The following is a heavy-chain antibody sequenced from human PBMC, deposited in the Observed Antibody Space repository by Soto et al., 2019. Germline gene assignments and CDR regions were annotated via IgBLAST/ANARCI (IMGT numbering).Heavy chain of an antibody. J-gene: IGHJ4*02. CDR3: AKADGEQLLLPHLDK. Sequence: EVQLLESGGGVVQPGGSLRLSCVASGFNFKKFAMSWVRQAPGEGLEWVSGISCCGGSPSYADSVKGRFSIARDDSTNTLSLQMNTLRVEDTAQYYCAKADGEQLLLPHLDKWGQGTLVTVS. CDR1: GFNFKKFA. V-gene: IGHV3-23*01. CDR2: ISCCGGSP. D-gene: IGHD6-19*01.